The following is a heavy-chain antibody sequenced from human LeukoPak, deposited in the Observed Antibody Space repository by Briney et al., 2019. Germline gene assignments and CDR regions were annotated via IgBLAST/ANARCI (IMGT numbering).Heavy chain of an antibody. Sequence: GASVKVSCKASGYTFTSYYMHWVRQAPGQGLEWMGIINPSGGSTSYAQKFQGRVTMTRDTSTSTVYMELSSLRSEDTAVYYCARGYSSSWFLLSYGMDVWGQGTTVTVSS. CDR1: GYTFTSYY. D-gene: IGHD6-13*01. CDR2: INPSGGST. CDR3: ARGYSSSWFLLSYGMDV. J-gene: IGHJ6*02. V-gene: IGHV1-46*01.